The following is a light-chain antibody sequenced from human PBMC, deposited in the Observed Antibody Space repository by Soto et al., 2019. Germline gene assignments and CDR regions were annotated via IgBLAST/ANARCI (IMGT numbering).Light chain of an antibody. CDR1: QNVRNNY. CDR2: GAS. V-gene: IGKV3-20*01. CDR3: QHYGNSPALA. J-gene: IGKJ4*01. Sequence: EIVLTQSPGTLSLSPGERATLSCRASQNVRNNYLAWYQQKPGQAPRLIFYGASSRTAGIPDRFSGSGSGTDFTLTISRLEPEDFAVDYCQHYGNSPALAFGGGTQVEIK.